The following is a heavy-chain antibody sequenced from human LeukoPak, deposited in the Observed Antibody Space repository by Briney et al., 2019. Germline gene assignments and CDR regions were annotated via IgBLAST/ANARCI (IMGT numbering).Heavy chain of an antibody. Sequence: PGGSLRLSCAASGFTSSSYAMSWVRQAPGKVLGWVSTINDNGGTTYYADSVKGRFTISRDNSRNTLYLQMNSLRAGDTAIYYCAKWDSSAWYDYWGQGTLVTVSS. CDR3: AKWDSSAWYDY. J-gene: IGHJ4*02. CDR2: INDNGGTT. D-gene: IGHD6-19*01. V-gene: IGHV3-23*01. CDR1: GFTSSSYA.